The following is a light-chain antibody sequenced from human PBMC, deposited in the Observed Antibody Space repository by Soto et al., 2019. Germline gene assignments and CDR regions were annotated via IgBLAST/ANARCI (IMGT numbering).Light chain of an antibody. CDR2: GAS. Sequence: EIVLTQSPGTLSLSPGERATLSCRASQSVSSSYLAWYQQKPGQAPRPLIYGASSRATGIPDRFSGSGSGTDVTLTISRLEPEDFAVYYCQQYGSSKFGQGTKVDIK. J-gene: IGKJ1*01. CDR3: QQYGSSK. CDR1: QSVSSSY. V-gene: IGKV3-20*01.